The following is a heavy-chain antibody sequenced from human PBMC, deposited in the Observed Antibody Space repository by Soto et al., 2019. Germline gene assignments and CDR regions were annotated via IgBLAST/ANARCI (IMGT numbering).Heavy chain of an antibody. CDR2: INPNSGGT. J-gene: IGHJ5*02. CDR1: GYTFTGYY. V-gene: IGHV1-2*04. CDR3: ARGEGNCSSTSCAPAGWFDP. D-gene: IGHD2-2*01. Sequence: QVQLVQSGAEVKKPGASVKVSCKASGYTFTGYYMHWVRQAPGQGLEWMGWINPNSGGTNYPQKFQGWVTMTRDTSISTAYMELSRLRSDDTAVYYCARGEGNCSSTSCAPAGWFDPWGQGTLVTVSS.